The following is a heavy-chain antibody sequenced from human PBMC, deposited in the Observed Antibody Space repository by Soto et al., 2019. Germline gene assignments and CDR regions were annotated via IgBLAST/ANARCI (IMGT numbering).Heavy chain of an antibody. CDR2: ISSSSTTV. D-gene: IGHD3-10*01. J-gene: IGHJ6*03. Sequence: EVQLVESGGGLVQPGGSLRLSCAASGFTFSYYGMNWVRQAPGKGLEWVAYISSSSTTVYYADSVKGRFAISRDNAKNSLYLQMNSLRAEDTAVYYCARDPGSWVQGVFLPGYMDVWGKGTTVTVSS. CDR1: GFTFSYYG. V-gene: IGHV3-48*01. CDR3: ARDPGSWVQGVFLPGYMDV.